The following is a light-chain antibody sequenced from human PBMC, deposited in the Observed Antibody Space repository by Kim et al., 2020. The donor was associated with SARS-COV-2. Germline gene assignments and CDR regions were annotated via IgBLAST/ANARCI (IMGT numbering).Light chain of an antibody. Sequence: SLSPGDRATLSCRASQTVYIFLAWYQQKPGQPPRLLIYDASNRATGIPARFSGSGSGTDFTLTIGSLEPEDSAVYYCQQRGTWPHTFGQGTKLEI. J-gene: IGKJ2*01. CDR3: QQRGTWPHT. V-gene: IGKV3-11*01. CDR1: QTVYIF. CDR2: DAS.